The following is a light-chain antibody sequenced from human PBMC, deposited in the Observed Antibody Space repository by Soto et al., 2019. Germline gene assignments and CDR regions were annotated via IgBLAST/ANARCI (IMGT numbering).Light chain of an antibody. CDR1: QSVSSNS. CDR2: GAS. V-gene: IGKV3-20*01. Sequence: ESVLTQSPGTLSLSPGERATLSCRASQSVSSNSLAWYQQKPGQAPRLLIYGASSSAAGTPDRFCGSGSGTDFPLTLSRLEPEDFAVYYCQQFGGSPPSWTFCQGTKVEI. CDR3: QQFGGSPPSWT. J-gene: IGKJ1*01.